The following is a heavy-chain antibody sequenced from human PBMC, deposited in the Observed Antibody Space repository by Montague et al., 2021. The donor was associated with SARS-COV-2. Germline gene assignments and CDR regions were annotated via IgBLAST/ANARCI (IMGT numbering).Heavy chain of an antibody. V-gene: IGHV4-39*01. CDR1: GGSISSSSYY. CDR3: ARFPTSYYYDSKAAPATPDAFDI. D-gene: IGHD3-22*01. CDR2: IYYSGST. J-gene: IGHJ3*02. Sequence: SETLSLTCTVSGGSISSSSYYWGWIRQPPGKGLEWIESIYYSGSTYYNPSLKSRVTISVDTSKNQFSLKLSSVTAADTAVYYCARFPTSYYYDSKAAPATPDAFDIWSQGTMVTVSS.